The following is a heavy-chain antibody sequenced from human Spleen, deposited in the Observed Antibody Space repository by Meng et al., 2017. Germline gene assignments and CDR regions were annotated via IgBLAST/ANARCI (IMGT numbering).Heavy chain of an antibody. J-gene: IGHJ4*02. CDR3: ASWIYSCGWQ. CDR1: GGSISSIGW. Sequence: VQVQGGGAGLGKPSGTLSLTCVVSGGSISSIGWWSWVRQPPGKGLEWIGEIYHGGDTNYNPSLKSRVTIAIDKSKNQFSLKLSSVTAADTAVYYCASWIYSCGWQWGQGALVTVSS. CDR2: IYHGGDT. V-gene: IGHV4/OR15-8*02. D-gene: IGHD6-19*01.